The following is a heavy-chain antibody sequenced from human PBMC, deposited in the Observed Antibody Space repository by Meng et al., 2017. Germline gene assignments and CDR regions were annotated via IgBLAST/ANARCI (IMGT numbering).Heavy chain of an antibody. CDR2: MNPKSGNT. V-gene: IGHV1-8*01. D-gene: IGHD4-17*01. CDR1: GYTFNNYD. J-gene: IGHJ4*02. CDR3: ARVYGDIDY. Sequence: QVQLVQSGAEVKKPGSSVKVSCKTSGYTFNNYDINWVRQATGQGLEWVGWMNPKSGNTGFAQKFQGRVTMTRDTSITTAYMELSSLRSEDTAVYYCARVYGDIDYWGQGTLVTVSS.